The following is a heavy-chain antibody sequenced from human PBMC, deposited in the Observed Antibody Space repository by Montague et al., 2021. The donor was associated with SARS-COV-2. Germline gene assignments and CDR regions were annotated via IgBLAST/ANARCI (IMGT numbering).Heavy chain of an antibody. D-gene: IGHD6-19*01. CDR1: GFSVSTSGLC. J-gene: IGHJ2*01. V-gene: IGHV2-70*01. CDR3: ARIPEYSSGGGPDWYVGL. CDR2: IDWDDDT. Sequence: PALVKPTQTLTLTCTFSGFSVSTSGLCVSWIRQPPGKALEWLALIDWDDDTYYSTSLKTRLAISKDTSKNQVVLTMTDMDPVDTGTYYCARIPEYSSGGGPDWYVGLWGRGTLVTVSS.